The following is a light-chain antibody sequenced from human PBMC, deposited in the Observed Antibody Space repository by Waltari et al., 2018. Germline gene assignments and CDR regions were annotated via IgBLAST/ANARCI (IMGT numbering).Light chain of an antibody. V-gene: IGLV2-11*01. CDR3: CSYAGSIWV. CDR2: DVT. CDR1: SRDVGGYNY. Sequence: QSALTQPRSVSGSPGQSVTISCTGTSRDVGGYNYVPWYHQHPGQAPKLMIYDVTKRPSGVPDRFSGSKSGNTASLTISGLQAEDEADYYCCSYAGSIWVFGGGTKMTVL. J-gene: IGLJ3*02.